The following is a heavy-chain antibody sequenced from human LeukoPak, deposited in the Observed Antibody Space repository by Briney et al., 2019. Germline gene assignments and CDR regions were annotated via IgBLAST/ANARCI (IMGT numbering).Heavy chain of an antibody. D-gene: IGHD1-7*01. Sequence: PSETLSLTCTVSGDSISTYYWNWIRQPPGKGLEWIGYIYHSGSTNYNPSLKSRVTISVDTSKNQFSLKLSSVTAADTAVYYCAKDRDWNYYFDYWGQGTLVTVSS. V-gene: IGHV4-59*01. CDR1: GDSISTYY. CDR3: AKDRDWNYYFDY. J-gene: IGHJ4*02. CDR2: IYHSGST.